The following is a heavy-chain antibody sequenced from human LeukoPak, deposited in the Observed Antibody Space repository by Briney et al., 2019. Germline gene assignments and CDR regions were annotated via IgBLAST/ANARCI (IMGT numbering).Heavy chain of an antibody. CDR3: ARGGGYNPSLAFDI. CDR2: ISSSSSYI. D-gene: IGHD5-24*01. J-gene: IGHJ3*02. Sequence: GGSLRLSCAASGFTFSSYSMNWVRQAPGKGLEWVSSISSSSSYIYYADSVKGRFTISRDNAKNSLYLQMNSLRAEDTAVYYCARGGGYNPSLAFDIWGQGTMATVSS. CDR1: GFTFSSYS. V-gene: IGHV3-21*01.